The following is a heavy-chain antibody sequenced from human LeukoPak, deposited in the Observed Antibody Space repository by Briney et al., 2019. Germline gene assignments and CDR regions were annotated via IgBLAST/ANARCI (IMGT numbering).Heavy chain of an antibody. CDR2: IYYSGST. Sequence: SETLPLTCTVSGYSISSGYYWGWIRQPPGKGLEWIGYIYYSGSTNYNPSLKSRVTISVDTSKNQFSLKLSSVTAADTAVYYCASSTGYGARNWFDPWGQGTLVTVSS. D-gene: IGHD3-9*01. CDR1: GYSISSGYY. J-gene: IGHJ5*02. CDR3: ASSTGYGARNWFDP. V-gene: IGHV4-61*01.